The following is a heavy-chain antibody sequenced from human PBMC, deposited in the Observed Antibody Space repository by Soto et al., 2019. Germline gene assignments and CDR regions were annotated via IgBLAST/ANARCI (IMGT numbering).Heavy chain of an antibody. V-gene: IGHV3-48*02. J-gene: IGHJ6*02. CDR1: GLTFSRYW. Sequence: GGSLRLSCADSGLTFSRYWVSWVRQAPGRGLEWVAYITSSSDTIYYSDSVKGRFTISRDNGKNSLFLQMNSLRDEDTAVYYCARVVVVIPPGYYYDMDVWGQGTTVTVSS. CDR2: ITSSSDTI. CDR3: ARVVVVIPPGYYYDMDV. D-gene: IGHD3-22*01.